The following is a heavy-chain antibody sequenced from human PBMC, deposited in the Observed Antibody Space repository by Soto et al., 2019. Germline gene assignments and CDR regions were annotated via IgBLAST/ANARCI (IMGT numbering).Heavy chain of an antibody. CDR2: LWYDGSGE. J-gene: IGHJ4*02. Sequence: QVHLVESGGGVVQPGGSLRLSCAGSGFTFRDYGMHWVRQAPGKGLEWVAVLWYDGSGEYYTDSVRGLFTISRVNSKNTLYLQLNILRDEDTGVYYCARDSVRFLEHFSKDYFDYWGQGTRVTVSS. CDR3: ARDSVRFLEHFSKDYFDY. D-gene: IGHD3-3*01. V-gene: IGHV3-33*08. CDR1: GFTFRDYG.